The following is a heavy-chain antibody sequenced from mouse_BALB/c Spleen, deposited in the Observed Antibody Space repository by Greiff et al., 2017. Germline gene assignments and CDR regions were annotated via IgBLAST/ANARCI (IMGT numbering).Heavy chain of an antibody. V-gene: IGHV5-6-3*01. Sequence: EVKLMESGGGLVQPGGSLKLSCAASGFTFSSYGMSWVRQTPDKRLELVATINSNGGSTYYPDSVKGRFTISRDNAKNTLYLQMSSLKSEDTAMYYCARPYYRYDDGYFDYWGQGTTLTVSS. J-gene: IGHJ2*01. D-gene: IGHD2-14*01. CDR2: INSNGGST. CDR1: GFTFSSYG. CDR3: ARPYYRYDDGYFDY.